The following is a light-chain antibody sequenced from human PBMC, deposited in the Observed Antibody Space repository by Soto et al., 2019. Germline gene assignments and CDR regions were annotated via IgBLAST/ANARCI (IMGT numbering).Light chain of an antibody. J-gene: IGKJ1*01. CDR1: QTVSNNY. CDR3: HQFGYSPRT. Sequence: DIVLTQSPDTMSLSPGERATLSCRASQTVSNNYLAWYQQRPGQAPRLLIYGASSRATGIPDRFIGSGSGTDFSLTIRRLEPEDFAVYYCHQFGYSPRTFGQGTKVDIK. CDR2: GAS. V-gene: IGKV3-20*01.